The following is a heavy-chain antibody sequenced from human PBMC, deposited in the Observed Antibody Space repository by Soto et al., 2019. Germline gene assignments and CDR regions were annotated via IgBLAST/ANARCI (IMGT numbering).Heavy chain of an antibody. Sequence: PSETLSLTCTVSGGSISGYYWSWIRQTPGKGLEWIGYIYYTGTTNYNPSLKSRVTISVDTSKNQFSLKLSSVTAADTAVYYCARQEVTTFGYFDYWGQGTLVTVSS. J-gene: IGHJ4*02. CDR3: ARQEVTTFGYFDY. V-gene: IGHV4-59*08. CDR2: IYYTGTT. CDR1: GGSISGYY. D-gene: IGHD4-17*01.